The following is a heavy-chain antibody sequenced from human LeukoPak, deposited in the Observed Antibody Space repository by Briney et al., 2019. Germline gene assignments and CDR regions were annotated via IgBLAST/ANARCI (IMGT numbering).Heavy chain of an antibody. CDR1: GASISSGDYY. CDR2: IYYRGTT. CDR3: AREKMSGYDRFSGDYFDY. J-gene: IGHJ4*02. Sequence: KASETLALTCTVSGASISSGDYYWSWIRQPPGKGLEWIGYIYYRGTTYYNPSLKSRVTISVDTSKNQFSLKLSSVTAADTAVYYCAREKMSGYDRFSGDYFDYWGQGTLVTVSS. D-gene: IGHD5-12*01. V-gene: IGHV4-30-4*08.